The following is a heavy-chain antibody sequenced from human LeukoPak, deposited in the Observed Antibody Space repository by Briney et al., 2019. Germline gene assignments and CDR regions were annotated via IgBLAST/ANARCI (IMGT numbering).Heavy chain of an antibody. Sequence: PGGSLRLSCAASGFTFSDYYTSWIRQAPAKGLGWVSYISSCCSTIYYADSLKGRFTIYRDNAKNSLYLQMNSLRAEDTPACYFSRRRKTYSYGAIDVWGKGTTVTVSS. J-gene: IGHJ6*03. CDR1: GFTFSDYY. CDR2: ISSCCSTI. D-gene: IGHD5-18*01. CDR3: SRRRKTYSYGAIDV. V-gene: IGHV3-11*04.